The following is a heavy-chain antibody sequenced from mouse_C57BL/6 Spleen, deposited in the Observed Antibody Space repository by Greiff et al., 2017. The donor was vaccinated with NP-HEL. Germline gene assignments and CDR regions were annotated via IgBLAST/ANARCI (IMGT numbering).Heavy chain of an antibody. Sequence: QVQLKQSGPGLVQPSQSLSITCTVSGFSLTSYGVHWVRQSPGKGLEWLGVIWSGGSTDYNAAFISRLSISKDNSKSQVFFKMNSLQADDTAIYYCARNSDYGNSHWYFDVWGTGTTVTVSS. CDR3: ARNSDYGNSHWYFDV. CDR2: IWSGGST. J-gene: IGHJ1*03. D-gene: IGHD2-1*01. CDR1: GFSLTSYG. V-gene: IGHV2-2*01.